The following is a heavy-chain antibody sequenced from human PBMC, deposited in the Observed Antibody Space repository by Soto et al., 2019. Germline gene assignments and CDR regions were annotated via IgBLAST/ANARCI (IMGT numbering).Heavy chain of an antibody. CDR2: ISGYNGNT. CDR3: ARDDADTAMVTNYGMDV. Sequence: QVQLVQSGAEVKKPGASVKVSCKASGYTFTSYGISWVRQAPGQGLEWMGWISGYNGNTNYAQNLQGRVTMTPDTSTSTAYMELRSLRSDDTAVYYCARDDADTAMVTNYGMDVWGQGTTVTVSS. D-gene: IGHD5-18*01. V-gene: IGHV1-18*01. CDR1: GYTFTSYG. J-gene: IGHJ6*02.